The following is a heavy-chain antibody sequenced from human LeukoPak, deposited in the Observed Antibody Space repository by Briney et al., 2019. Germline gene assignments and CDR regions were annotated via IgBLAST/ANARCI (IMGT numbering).Heavy chain of an antibody. J-gene: IGHJ3*02. V-gene: IGHV3-21*01. CDR1: GFTFSNYW. CDR3: ARGYSRAAFDI. CDR2: ISSGSSYI. D-gene: IGHD2-15*01. Sequence: GGSLRLSCAASGFTFSNYWMHWVRQAPGKGLEWVSSISSGSSYIYYADSVKGRFTISRDNAKNSLLLQMNSLRAEDTALYYCARGYSRAAFDIWGQGTVVAVSS.